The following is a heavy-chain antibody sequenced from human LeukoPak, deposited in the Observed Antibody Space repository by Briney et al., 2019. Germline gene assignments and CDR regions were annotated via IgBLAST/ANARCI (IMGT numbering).Heavy chain of an antibody. J-gene: IGHJ4*02. D-gene: IGHD6-19*01. CDR1: GGSIGSSDW. CDR2: IFHTGRT. Sequence: PSETLSLTCAVSGGSIGSSDWWSWVRPPPGKGLEWVGEIFHTGRTNYNPSLKSRVTISVDKSKKQFSLKLNSVTAADTAVYYCARLAGGNVAVSGAFDYWGQGALVTVSS. V-gene: IGHV4-4*02. CDR3: ARLAGGNVAVSGAFDY.